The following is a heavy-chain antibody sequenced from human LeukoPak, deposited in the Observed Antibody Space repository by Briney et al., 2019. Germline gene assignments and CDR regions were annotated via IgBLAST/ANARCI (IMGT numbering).Heavy chain of an antibody. V-gene: IGHV3-13*01. CDR2: IGTAGDT. D-gene: IGHD3-22*01. CDR3: ARGGPYYYDSSGYVSDAFDI. J-gene: IGHJ3*02. CDR1: GFTFSSYD. Sequence: GGSLRLSCAASGFTFSSYDMHWVRQATGKGLEWVSAIGTAGDTYYPGSVKGRFTISRENAKNSLYLQMNSLRGGDTAVYYCARGGPYYYDSSGYVSDAFDIWGQGTMVTVSS.